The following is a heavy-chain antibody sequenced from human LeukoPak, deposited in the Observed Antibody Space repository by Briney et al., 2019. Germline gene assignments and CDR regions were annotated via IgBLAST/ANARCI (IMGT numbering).Heavy chain of an antibody. CDR1: GFTFSSYG. J-gene: IGHJ3*02. CDR2: IWYDGSNK. Sequence: GGSLRLSCAASGFTFSSYGMHWVRQAPGKGLEWVAVIWYDGSNKYYADSVKGRFTISRDNSKNTLYLQMNSLRAEDTAVYYCARGGVISSGWYGAFDIWGQGTMVTVSS. CDR3: ARGGVISSGWYGAFDI. D-gene: IGHD6-19*01. V-gene: IGHV3-33*01.